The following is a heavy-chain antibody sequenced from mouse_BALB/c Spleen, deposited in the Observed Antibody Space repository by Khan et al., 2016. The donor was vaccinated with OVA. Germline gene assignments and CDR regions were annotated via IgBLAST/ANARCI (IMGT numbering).Heavy chain of an antibody. CDR1: GYSITSDYA. J-gene: IGHJ4*01. CDR3: AGKNYYCYAMDY. V-gene: IGHV3-2*02. D-gene: IGHD1-1*01. CDR2: ISYGGST. Sequence: EVQLQESGPGLVKPSQSLSLTCTVTGYSITSDYAWDWIRQFPGNKLEWMGYISYGGSTSYNPSLKSRISITRDTSKNQFFLQLNSVTTEDTAAYYWAGKNYYCYAMDYWGQGTSVTVSS.